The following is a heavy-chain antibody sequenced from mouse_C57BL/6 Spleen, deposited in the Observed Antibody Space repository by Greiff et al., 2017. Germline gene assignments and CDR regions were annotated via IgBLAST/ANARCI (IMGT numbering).Heavy chain of an antibody. Sequence: QLQQSGAELVKPGASVKISCKASGYAFSSYWMNWVKQRPGKGLEWIGQIYPGDGDTNYNGKFKGKATLTADKSSSTAYMQLSSLTSEDSAVYFCARTDYGSSSAWFAYWGQGTLVTVSA. D-gene: IGHD1-1*01. CDR3: ARTDYGSSSAWFAY. CDR2: IYPGDGDT. V-gene: IGHV1-80*01. J-gene: IGHJ3*01. CDR1: GYAFSSYW.